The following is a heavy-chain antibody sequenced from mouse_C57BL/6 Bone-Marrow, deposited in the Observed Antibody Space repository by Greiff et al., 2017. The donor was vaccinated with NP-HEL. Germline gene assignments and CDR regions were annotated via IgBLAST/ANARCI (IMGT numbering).Heavy chain of an antibody. V-gene: IGHV5-17*01. CDR1: GFTFSDYG. J-gene: IGHJ2*01. CDR2: ISSGSSTI. Sequence: EVMLVESGGGLVKPGGSLKLSCAASGFTFSDYGMHWVRQAPEKGLEWVAYISSGSSTIYYADTVKGRFTISRDNAKNTLFLQMTSLRSEDTAMYYCARTRIYDGYLSYFDYWGQGTTLTVSS. D-gene: IGHD2-3*01. CDR3: ARTRIYDGYLSYFDY.